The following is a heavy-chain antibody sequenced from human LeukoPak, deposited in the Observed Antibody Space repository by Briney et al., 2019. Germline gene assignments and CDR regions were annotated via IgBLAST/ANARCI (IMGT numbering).Heavy chain of an antibody. CDR3: ARVIAAADRRAFDI. CDR2: INTNTGNP. Sequence: ASVKVSCKVSGYTFTSYAMNWVRQAPGQGLEWMGWINTNTGNPTYAQGFTGRFVFSLDTSVSTAYLQISSLKAEDTAVYYCARVIAAADRRAFDIWGQGTMVTVSS. D-gene: IGHD6-13*01. J-gene: IGHJ3*02. V-gene: IGHV7-4-1*02. CDR1: GYTFTSYA.